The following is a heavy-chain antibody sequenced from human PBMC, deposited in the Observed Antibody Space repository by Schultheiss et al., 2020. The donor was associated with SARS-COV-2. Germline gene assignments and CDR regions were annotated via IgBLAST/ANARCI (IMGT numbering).Heavy chain of an antibody. CDR3: ARDPSFLYCRGGGCYYFDY. V-gene: IGHV3-21*01. J-gene: IGHJ4*02. CDR1: GFTFSSYN. Sequence: GGSLRLSCAASGFTFSSYNMNWVRQAPGKGLEWVSSISSSSSYIYYADSVKGRFTISRDNAKNSLYLQVNSLRAEDTAVYYCARDPSFLYCRGGGCYYFDYWGQGTLVTVSS. CDR2: ISSSSSYI. D-gene: IGHD2-15*01.